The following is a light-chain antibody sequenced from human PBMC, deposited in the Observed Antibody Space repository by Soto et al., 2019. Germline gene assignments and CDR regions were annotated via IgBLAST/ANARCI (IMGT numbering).Light chain of an antibody. CDR3: QQYNDWLPWT. V-gene: IGKV3D-15*01. J-gene: IGKJ1*01. CDR1: QSVGSS. CDR2: GAS. Sequence: EIVMTQSPATLSVSPGERATLSCRASQSVGSSLAWYQQKPGQAPRLLIYGASTRATGIPARFSGSRSGTEFTITISGLQSEDFAVYYCQQYNDWLPWTFGQGTKVEIK.